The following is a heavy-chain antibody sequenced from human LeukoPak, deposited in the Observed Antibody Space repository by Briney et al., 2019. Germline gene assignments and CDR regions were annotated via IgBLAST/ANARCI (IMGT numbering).Heavy chain of an antibody. Sequence: PGGSLRLSCAASGFTFSSYGMHWVRQAPGKGLEWVAVISYDGSNKYYADSVKGRFTISRDNSKNTLYLQMNSLRAEDTAVYYCAKALYDSSGDDAFDIWGQGTMVTVSS. CDR1: GFTFSSYG. CDR3: AKALYDSSGDDAFDI. CDR2: ISYDGSNK. D-gene: IGHD3-22*01. V-gene: IGHV3-30*18. J-gene: IGHJ3*02.